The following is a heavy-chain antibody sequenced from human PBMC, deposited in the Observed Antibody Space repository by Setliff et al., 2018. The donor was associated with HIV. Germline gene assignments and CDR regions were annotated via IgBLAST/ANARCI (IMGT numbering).Heavy chain of an antibody. CDR2: VYYSGST. V-gene: IGHV4-59*01. CDR1: GDSISGYY. Sequence: SETLSLTCTVSGDSISGYYWSWVRQPPGKGLEWIGYVYYSGSTNYNPSLKSRVTLSFDTSKNNFSLNLNSVTATDTAVYYCARDGGSGYDPSNYYYYGMDVWGQGTTVTVSS. D-gene: IGHD5-12*01. CDR3: ARDGGSGYDPSNYYYYGMDV. J-gene: IGHJ6*02.